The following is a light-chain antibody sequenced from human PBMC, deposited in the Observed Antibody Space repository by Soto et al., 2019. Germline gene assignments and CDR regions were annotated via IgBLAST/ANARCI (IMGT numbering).Light chain of an antibody. V-gene: IGKV1-39*01. CDR1: QDIRNY. Sequence: PMTQSPSSLSASVGDRVTITCRASQDIRNYLGWYQQKPGKAPKLLIYAASSLESGVPSRFSGSGSGTDFTLTISSLQPEDFASYYCQQSYITPAFGQGTKVDIK. CDR3: QQSYITPA. J-gene: IGKJ1*01. CDR2: AAS.